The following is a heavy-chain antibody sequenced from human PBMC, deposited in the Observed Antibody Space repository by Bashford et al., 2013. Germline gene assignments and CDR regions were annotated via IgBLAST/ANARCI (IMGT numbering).Heavy chain of an antibody. CDR2: IYWDDDK. CDR1: GFSLSGRPVG. Sequence: SGPTLVKPTQTLALTCSFAGFSLSGRPVGVGWLRQPPGKALEWLAVIYWDDDKRYSPSLKNRLTITKDTSKDQVVLTMTNMDPVDTATYFXARSSIAGKLDSWGQGTLVTVSS. D-gene: IGHD6-13*01. V-gene: IGHV2-5*02. J-gene: IGHJ5*01. CDR3: ARSSIAGKLDS.